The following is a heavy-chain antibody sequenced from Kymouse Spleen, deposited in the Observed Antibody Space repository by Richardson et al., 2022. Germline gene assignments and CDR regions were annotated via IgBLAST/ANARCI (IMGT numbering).Heavy chain of an antibody. CDR3: ARGQLDQHNWFDP. CDR2: IYYSGST. CDR1: GGSISSYY. V-gene: IGHV4-59*01. D-gene: IGHD1-1*01. J-gene: IGHJ5*02. Sequence: QVQLQESGPGLVKPSETLSLTCTVSGGSISSYYWSWIRQPPGKGLEWIGYIYYSGSTNYNPSLKSRVTISVDTSKNQFSLKLSSVTAADTAVYYCARGQLDQHNWFDPWGQGTLVTVSS.